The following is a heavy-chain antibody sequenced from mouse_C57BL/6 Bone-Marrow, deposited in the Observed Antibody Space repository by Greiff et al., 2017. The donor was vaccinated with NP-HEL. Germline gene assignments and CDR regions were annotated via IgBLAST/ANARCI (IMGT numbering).Heavy chain of an antibody. D-gene: IGHD1-1*01. CDR3: ARLDYYGSPSYWYFDV. CDR2: IYPGSGST. Sequence: VQLQQPGAELVKPGASVKMSCKASGYTFTSYWITWVKQRPGQGLEWIGDIYPGSGSTNYNEKFKSKATLTVDTSSSTAYMQLSSLTSEDSAVYDCARLDYYGSPSYWYFDVWGTGTTVTVSS. V-gene: IGHV1-55*01. J-gene: IGHJ1*03. CDR1: GYTFTSYW.